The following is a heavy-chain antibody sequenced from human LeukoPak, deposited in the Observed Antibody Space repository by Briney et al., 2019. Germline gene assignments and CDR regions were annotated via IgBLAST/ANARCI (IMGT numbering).Heavy chain of an antibody. Sequence: GGSLRLSCAASGFTFSTYGMHWVRQAPGKGLEWVAVISYDGNNKYYADSVKGRFTISRDNSKNTLYLQMNSLRAEDTAVYYCAKPGGPFRLSYFDYWGQGTLVTVSS. D-gene: IGHD3-10*01. CDR2: ISYDGNNK. CDR1: GFTFSTYG. CDR3: AKPGGPFRLSYFDY. J-gene: IGHJ4*02. V-gene: IGHV3-30*18.